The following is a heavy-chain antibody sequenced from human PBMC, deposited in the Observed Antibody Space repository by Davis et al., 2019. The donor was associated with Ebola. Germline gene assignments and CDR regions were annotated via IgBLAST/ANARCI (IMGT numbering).Heavy chain of an antibody. CDR3: ARGQWLVLWFDP. J-gene: IGHJ5*02. CDR2: INHSGST. Sequence: MPSETLSLTCAVYGGSFSGYYWSWIRQPPGKGLEWIGEINHSGSTNYNPSLKSRVTISVDTSKSQFSLKLSSVTAADTAVYYCARGQWLVLWFDPWGQGTLVTVSS. V-gene: IGHV4-34*01. CDR1: GGSFSGYY. D-gene: IGHD6-19*01.